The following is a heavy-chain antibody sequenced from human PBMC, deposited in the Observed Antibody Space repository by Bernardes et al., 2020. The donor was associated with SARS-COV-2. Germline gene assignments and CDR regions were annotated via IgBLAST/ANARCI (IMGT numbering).Heavy chain of an antibody. Sequence: SETLSLTCIFSGGSITSSSYYWGWIRQPPGKGLEWIGSMYYSGFMHYNPSLKSRVTISVDKSKNQFSLKLNSVTAADTAVYYCARHQVAGPQIDYWGQGTLITVSS. V-gene: IGHV4-39*01. J-gene: IGHJ4*02. D-gene: IGHD6-19*01. CDR2: MYYSGFM. CDR3: ARHQVAGPQIDY. CDR1: GGSITSSSYY.